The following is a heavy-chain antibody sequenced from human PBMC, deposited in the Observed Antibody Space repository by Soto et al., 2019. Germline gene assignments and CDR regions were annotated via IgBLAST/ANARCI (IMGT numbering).Heavy chain of an antibody. CDR1: GKSFDNFA. D-gene: IGHD3-16*02. CDR3: ARAKYDYIWGSYHPVDQ. CDR2: INVGDDKT. V-gene: IGHV1-3*01. J-gene: IGHJ4*02. Sequence: QVQLVQSGAEVKKPGASVRLSCKVSGKSFDNFAVHWVRQTPGQRPEWMGRINVGDDKTKYSEKFQGRVIVSYDTSATTAYMELRALSNEDTAVYYCARAKYDYIWGSYHPVDQWAQGAQVTVAS.